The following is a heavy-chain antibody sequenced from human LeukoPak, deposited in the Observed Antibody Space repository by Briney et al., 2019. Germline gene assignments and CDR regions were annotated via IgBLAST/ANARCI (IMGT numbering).Heavy chain of an antibody. D-gene: IGHD2-8*02. CDR2: ISYDGSNK. CDR1: GFTFSTYA. Sequence: GRSLRLSCAASGFTFSTYAMHWVRQAPGKGLDWVAVISYDGSNKRYRDSVKGRFTVSRDNSKSTLYLQMNSLRADDTAVYYCARGLFTGGTYFAYWGQGTLVTVSS. CDR3: ARGLFTGGTYFAY. V-gene: IGHV3-30*10. J-gene: IGHJ4*02.